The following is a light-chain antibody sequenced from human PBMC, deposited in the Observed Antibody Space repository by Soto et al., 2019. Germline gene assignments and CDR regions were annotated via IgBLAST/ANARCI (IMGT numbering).Light chain of an antibody. V-gene: IGLV1-40*01. CDR1: RSNIGAGYH. CDR2: GNS. CDR3: QSYDSSLSGSV. J-gene: IGLJ3*02. Sequence: QSVLTQPPSVSGAPGQRVTISCTGSRSNIGAGYHVHWYQQLPGTAPKLLIYGNSNRPSGVPDRFSGSKSGTSASLAITGLQAEDEADYYCQSYDSSLSGSVFGGGTNLTVL.